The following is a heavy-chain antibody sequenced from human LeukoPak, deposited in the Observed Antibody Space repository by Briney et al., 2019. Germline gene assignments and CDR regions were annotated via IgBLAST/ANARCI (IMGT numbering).Heavy chain of an antibody. Sequence: SETLSLTCTVSGGSISSYYWSWIRQPPGKGLEWIGYIYYSGSTNYNPSLKSRVTISVDTSKSQFSLRLSSVTVADTAVYYCARQDFGSGILPGYWGQGTLVTVSS. D-gene: IGHD3-10*01. CDR1: GGSISSYY. CDR3: ARQDFGSGILPGY. V-gene: IGHV4-59*08. CDR2: IYYSGST. J-gene: IGHJ4*02.